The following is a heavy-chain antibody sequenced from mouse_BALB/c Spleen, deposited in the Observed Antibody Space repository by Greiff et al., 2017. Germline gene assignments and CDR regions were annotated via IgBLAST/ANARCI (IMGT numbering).Heavy chain of an antibody. CDR3: ARSYGNYYAMDY. CDR1: GYAFSSSW. CDR2: IYPGDGDT. Sequence: QVQLQQSGPELVKPGASVKISCKASGYAFSSSWMNWVKQRPGQGLEWIGRIYPGDGDTNYNGKFKGKATLTADKSSSTAYMQLSSLTSVDSAVYFCARSYGNYYAMDYWGQGTSVTVSS. D-gene: IGHD2-10*02. J-gene: IGHJ4*01. V-gene: IGHV1-82*01.